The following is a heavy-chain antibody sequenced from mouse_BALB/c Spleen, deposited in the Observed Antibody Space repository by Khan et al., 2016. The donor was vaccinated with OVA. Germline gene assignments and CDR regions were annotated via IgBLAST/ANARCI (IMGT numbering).Heavy chain of an antibody. CDR1: GYTFSSYW. V-gene: IGHV1-7*01. CDR3: ARDRIDY. CDR2: INPTSGYT. J-gene: IGHJ2*01. Sequence: QVQLQQSGAEQAKPGASVKMSCKTSGYTFSSYWMHWVKQRPGQGLEWIGYINPTSGYTEHNEKFKDKATLSADKSSSTAHMQLTSLTSEDSAVYYCARDRIDYWGQGTTLTVSS.